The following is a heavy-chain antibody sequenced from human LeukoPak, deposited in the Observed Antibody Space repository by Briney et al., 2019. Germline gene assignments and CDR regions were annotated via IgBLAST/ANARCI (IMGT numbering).Heavy chain of an antibody. V-gene: IGHV1-46*01. Sequence: GASVKVSCKASGYTFTSYYMHWVRQAPGQGLEWMGVINPSGGSTSYAQKFQGRVTMTRDTSTSTVYMDLSSLRSEDTAVYYCARANGSGTPFDYWGQGTLVTVSS. CDR3: ARANGSGTPFDY. CDR1: GYTFTSYY. D-gene: IGHD3-10*01. CDR2: INPSGGST. J-gene: IGHJ4*02.